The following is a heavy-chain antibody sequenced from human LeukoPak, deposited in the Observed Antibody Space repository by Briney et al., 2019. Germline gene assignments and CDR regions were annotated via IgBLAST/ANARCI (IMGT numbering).Heavy chain of an antibody. J-gene: IGHJ4*02. CDR1: GYTFTGYY. V-gene: IGHV1-2*02. CDR3: ARGSGYDLGPAFDY. CDR2: INPNSGGT. D-gene: IGHD3-10*01. Sequence: ASVKVSCKASGYTFTGYYMHWVRQAPGQGLEWMGWINPNSGGTNYAQKFQGRVTVTRDTSISTAYMERSRLRSDDTAVYYCARGSGYDLGPAFDYWGQGTLVTVSS.